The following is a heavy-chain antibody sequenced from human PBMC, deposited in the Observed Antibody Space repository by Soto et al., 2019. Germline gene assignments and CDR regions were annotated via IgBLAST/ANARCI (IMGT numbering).Heavy chain of an antibody. CDR1: GFTFSSYS. CDR2: ISSSSSYI. D-gene: IGHD5-12*01. V-gene: IGHV3-21*01. Sequence: VGSLRLSCAASGFTFSSYSMNWVRQAPGKGLEWVSSISSSSSYIYYADSVKGRFTTSRDNAKNSLYLQMNSLRAEDTAVYYCARDRRDGYNFGFDYWGQGTLVTVSS. J-gene: IGHJ4*02. CDR3: ARDRRDGYNFGFDY.